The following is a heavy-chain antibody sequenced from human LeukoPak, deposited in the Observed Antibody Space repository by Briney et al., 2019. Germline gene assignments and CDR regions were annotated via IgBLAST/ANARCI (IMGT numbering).Heavy chain of an antibody. CDR1: GYSFTSYW. CDR2: IYPADSDT. D-gene: IGHD3-16*01. V-gene: IGHV5-51*01. J-gene: IGHJ4*02. Sequence: GESLKISCKVPGYSFTSYWIGWVRQMPGKGLEWMGIIYPADSDTRYSPSFQGQVTISADKSISTAYLQWSSLKASDTAMYYCARPGQLGEYTPYYFDYWGQGTLVTVSS. CDR3: ARPGQLGEYTPYYFDY.